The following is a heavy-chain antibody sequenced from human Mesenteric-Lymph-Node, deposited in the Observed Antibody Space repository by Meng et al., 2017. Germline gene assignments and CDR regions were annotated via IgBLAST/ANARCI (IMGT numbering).Heavy chain of an antibody. CDR1: GGTFSSYT. CDR3: ARSSAVASYYYYGMDV. Sequence: SVKVSCKASGGTFSSYTISWVRQAPGQGLEWMGRIIPILGIANYAQKFQGRVTITTDESTSTAYMELSSLRSEDTAVYYCARSSAVASYYYYGMDVWGQGTTVTVSS. V-gene: IGHV1-69*02. CDR2: IIPILGIA. J-gene: IGHJ6*02. D-gene: IGHD6-19*01.